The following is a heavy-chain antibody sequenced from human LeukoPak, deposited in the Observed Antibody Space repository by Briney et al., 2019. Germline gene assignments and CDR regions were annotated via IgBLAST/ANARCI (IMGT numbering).Heavy chain of an antibody. Sequence: GGSLRPSCVASGFTFSSYDLHWVRQTTGKGLEWVSAIGTADDTFYPDSVKGRFTISRDDAKNSLYLQMRNLRVGDTAVYYCARSGYYHYYGLDVWGQGTTVTVFS. CDR2: IGTADDT. J-gene: IGHJ6*02. V-gene: IGHV3-13*04. D-gene: IGHD6-13*01. CDR1: GFTFSSYD. CDR3: ARSGYYHYYGLDV.